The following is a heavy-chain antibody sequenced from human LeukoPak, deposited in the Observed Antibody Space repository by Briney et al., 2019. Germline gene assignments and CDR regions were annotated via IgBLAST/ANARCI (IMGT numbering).Heavy chain of an antibody. D-gene: IGHD6-6*01. V-gene: IGHV1-2*04. CDR3: ASGSSRQFDY. J-gene: IGHJ4*02. CDR2: INPNSGGT. CDR1: GYTFTSYG. Sequence: RASVKVSCKASGYTFTSYGISWVRQAPGQGLEWMGWINPNSGGTNYAQKFQGWVTMTRDTSISTAYMELSRLRFDDTAVYYCASGSSRQFDYWGQGTLVTVSS.